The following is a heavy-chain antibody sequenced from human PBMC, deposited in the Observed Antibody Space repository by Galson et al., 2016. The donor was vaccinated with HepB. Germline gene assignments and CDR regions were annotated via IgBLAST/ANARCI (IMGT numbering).Heavy chain of an antibody. Sequence: SLRLSCAASGFTFSNYGMHWLRQAPGKGLEWVAVIWYDGNKKFYANSVKGRFTISRDNSKNTLYLQMNSPTAEDTAVYYCAKDGLGVDAAFDFWGQGTLVTVSS. CDR2: IWYDGNKK. CDR3: AKDGLGVDAAFDF. CDR1: GFTFSNYG. J-gene: IGHJ4*02. V-gene: IGHV3-33*06. D-gene: IGHD3/OR15-3a*01.